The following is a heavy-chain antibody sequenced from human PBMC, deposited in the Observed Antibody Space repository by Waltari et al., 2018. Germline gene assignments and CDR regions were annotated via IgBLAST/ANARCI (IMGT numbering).Heavy chain of an antibody. CDR2: IYSSGAT. CDR3: ARSVVGSNDAFDI. V-gene: IGHV4-39*07. Sequence: QLQLQESGPGLVKPSETLALTCTVSGGPINIVSYYWVWIRQPPGKGLEYFGSIYSSGATYYSPSLKSRVTISLDTSKNQFSLKLRSVTAADTAVYYCARSVVGSNDAFDIWGQGTMVSVS. CDR1: GGPINIVSYY. D-gene: IGHD1-26*01. J-gene: IGHJ3*02.